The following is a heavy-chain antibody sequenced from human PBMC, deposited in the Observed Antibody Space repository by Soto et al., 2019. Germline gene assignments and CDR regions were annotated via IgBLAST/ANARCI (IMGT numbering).Heavy chain of an antibody. J-gene: IGHJ4*02. CDR1: GFTFSSYA. CDR2: ISGSGGST. D-gene: IGHD5-12*01. CDR3: AKLSPVEMATIGYFDY. V-gene: IGHV3-23*01. Sequence: GGSLRLSCAASGFTFSSYAMSWVRQAPGKGLEWVSAISGSGGSTYYADSVKGRFTISRDNSKNTLYLQMNSLRAEDTAVYYCAKLSPVEMATIGYFDYGGQGTLVTVSS.